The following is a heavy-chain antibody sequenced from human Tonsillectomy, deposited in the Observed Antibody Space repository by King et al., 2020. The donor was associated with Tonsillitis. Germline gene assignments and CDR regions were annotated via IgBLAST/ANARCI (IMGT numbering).Heavy chain of an antibody. CDR1: GFTFSRYW. V-gene: IGHV3-7*01. CDR3: AAGAGWLFDF. J-gene: IGHJ5*01. CDR2: IKPEGSSE. Sequence: VQLVESGGGLVQPGGSLRLSCAASGFTFSRYWMSWFRQAPGKGLEWVANIKPEGSSEYYVDAVKGRFTISRDNAQSSLYLQMNSLGDEDTAVYYCAAGAGWLFDFWGQGILVTVSS. D-gene: IGHD6-19*01.